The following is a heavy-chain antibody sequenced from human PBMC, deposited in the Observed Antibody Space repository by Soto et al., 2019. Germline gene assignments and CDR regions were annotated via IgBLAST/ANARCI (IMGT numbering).Heavy chain of an antibody. Sequence: PSVTQSLTYAVSGGYICSINCWSRVRQTPGKGLEWIGEIYPSGRTNYNPTLKTRVTISVNKSKNQFSLKLSSVTAADTAVYYCARDGGSYSGTGRAFDIWGQGTMVTVSS. D-gene: IGHD1-26*01. CDR2: IYPSGRT. CDR3: ARDGGSYSGTGRAFDI. J-gene: IGHJ3*02. CDR1: GGYICSINC. V-gene: IGHV4-4*02.